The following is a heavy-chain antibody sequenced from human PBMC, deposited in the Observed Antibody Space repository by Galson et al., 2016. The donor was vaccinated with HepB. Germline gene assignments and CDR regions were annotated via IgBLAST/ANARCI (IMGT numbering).Heavy chain of an antibody. CDR2: IYSGGST. Sequence: SLRLSCAVSGISVSNNYMAWVRQAPGRGLEWVSFIYSGGSTNYADSVKGRFTISRDNPKNTLYLQMNNLRVEDTAAYYCARDKRRYFDLWGRGTLVTVSS. CDR1: GISVSNNY. V-gene: IGHV3-53*01. D-gene: IGHD6-25*01. CDR3: ARDKRRYFDL. J-gene: IGHJ2*01.